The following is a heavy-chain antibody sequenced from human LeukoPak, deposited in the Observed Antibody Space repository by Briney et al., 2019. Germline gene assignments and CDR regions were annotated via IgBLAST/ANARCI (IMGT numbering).Heavy chain of an antibody. Sequence: SETLSLTCAVYGGSFSSYYWSWIRQPPGKGLEWIGYIYYSGSTNYNPSLKSRVTISVDTSKNQFSLKLSSVTAADTAVYYCARLLIAAAGTIYYFDYWGQGTLVTVSS. CDR3: ARLLIAAAGTIYYFDY. CDR1: GGSFSSYY. D-gene: IGHD6-13*01. V-gene: IGHV4-59*08. CDR2: IYYSGST. J-gene: IGHJ4*02.